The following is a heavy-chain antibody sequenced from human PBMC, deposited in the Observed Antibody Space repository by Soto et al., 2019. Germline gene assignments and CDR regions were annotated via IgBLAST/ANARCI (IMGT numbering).Heavy chain of an antibody. Sequence: PGGSLRLSCAASGFTVSSNYMNWVRQAPGKGLEWVSVIYSGGDTYYADSVKGRFTISRDNSKNTLSLQLNNLRAEDTAVYYCAKRARIAARPAPYYGMDVWGQGTTVTVSS. V-gene: IGHV3-53*01. D-gene: IGHD6-6*01. CDR1: GFTVSSNY. CDR2: IYSGGDT. J-gene: IGHJ6*02. CDR3: AKRARIAARPAPYYGMDV.